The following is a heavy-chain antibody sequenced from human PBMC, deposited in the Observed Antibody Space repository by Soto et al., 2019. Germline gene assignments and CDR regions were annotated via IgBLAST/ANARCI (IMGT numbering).Heavy chain of an antibody. CDR2: INPNSGGT. D-gene: IGHD3-10*01. CDR1: VYTFTGYY. V-gene: IGHV1-2*02. J-gene: IGHJ4*02. CDR3: ARAWQGKVPIDY. Sequence: ASVTVSFKASVYTFTGYYMQWVGQAAGQGLEWMGWINPNSGGTNYAQKFQGRVTMTRDTSISPAYMELSRLRSDDTAVYYCARAWQGKVPIDYWGQGTLVTVSS.